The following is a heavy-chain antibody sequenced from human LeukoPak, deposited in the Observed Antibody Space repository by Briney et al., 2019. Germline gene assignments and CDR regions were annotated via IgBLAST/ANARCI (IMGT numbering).Heavy chain of an antibody. CDR1: GYTFTSYD. V-gene: IGHV1-8*03. CDR2: MNPNSGNT. J-gene: IGHJ3*02. CDR3: ARGSRGYQDAFDI. Sequence: GASEKVSCKASGYTFTSYDINWVRQATGQGLEWMGWMNPNSGNTGYAQKFQSRVTITRNTSISTAYMELSSLRSEDTAVYYCARGSRGYQDAFDIWGQGTMVTVSS. D-gene: IGHD3-22*01.